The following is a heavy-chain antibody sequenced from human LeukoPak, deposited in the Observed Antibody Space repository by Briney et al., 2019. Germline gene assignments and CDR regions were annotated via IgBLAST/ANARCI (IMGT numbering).Heavy chain of an antibody. V-gene: IGHV4-34*01. Sequence: SETLSPTCAVSGGSFRGYYWTWVRQPPGPELEGFGGINDSGSTNYNPSLRSSGTISVDTSKYQLSLKLSSVTAADAAVYYCARDGPLTEGGSYYSGHGWFAPWGEGTLVTVSS. CDR3: ARDGPLTEGGSYYSGHGWFAP. J-gene: IGHJ5*02. D-gene: IGHD2-15*01. CDR1: GGSFRGYY. CDR2: INDSGST.